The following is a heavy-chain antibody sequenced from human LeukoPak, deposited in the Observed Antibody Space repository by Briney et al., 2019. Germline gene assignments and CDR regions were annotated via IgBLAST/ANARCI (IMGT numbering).Heavy chain of an antibody. CDR1: GFTFSSYG. D-gene: IGHD3-16*01. CDR3: AKEATADVWGTYRAGPFDY. Sequence: PGGSLRLFCAASGFTFSSYGMHWVRQAPGKGLEGVAVIWYDGSNKYYAGSVKGRFTISRDNSKNTLYLQMNSLRSEKKAVYYWAKEATADVWGTYRAGPFDYWGQGTLVTVSS. J-gene: IGHJ4*02. V-gene: IGHV3-33*06. CDR2: IWYDGSNK.